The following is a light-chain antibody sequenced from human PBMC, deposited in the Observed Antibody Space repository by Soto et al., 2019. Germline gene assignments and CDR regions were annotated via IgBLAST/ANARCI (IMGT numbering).Light chain of an antibody. Sequence: EIVLTQTPATLSLSPGERATLSCGASQSVGRYIAWYQQKPGQAPRLLIYEASNRATGIPARFSGSGSWTDFTLTISSPEPEDFAVYYCQLRSNWPPKYTFGQGTKLEIK. CDR2: EAS. CDR1: QSVGRY. CDR3: QLRSNWPPKYT. J-gene: IGKJ2*01. V-gene: IGKV3-11*01.